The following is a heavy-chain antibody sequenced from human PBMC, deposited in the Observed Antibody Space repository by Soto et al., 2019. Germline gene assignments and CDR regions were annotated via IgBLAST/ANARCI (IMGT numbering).Heavy chain of an antibody. CDR2: ISTSGSAK. CDR1: VFICSTYE. D-gene: IGHD5-12*01. Sequence: GALRLSCVASVFICSTYEMDWVRHSPGKGLEWISHISTSGSAKYYADSVKGRFTISRDNAKNSLYLHMDSLRVDDTGIYYCVRELATTQGFDNWGQGTLVTVSS. CDR3: VRELATTQGFDN. J-gene: IGHJ4*02. V-gene: IGHV3-48*03.